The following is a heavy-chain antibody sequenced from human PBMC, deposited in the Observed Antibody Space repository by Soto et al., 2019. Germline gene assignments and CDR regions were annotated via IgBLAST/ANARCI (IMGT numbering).Heavy chain of an antibody. CDR3: ASLFASTYSPRPFEF. CDR1: GCTFDDNS. J-gene: IGHJ4*02. CDR2: INWKSDI. Sequence: ALRLSCAVSGCTFDDNSMHWVRQSRENGLAWVSGINWKSDIGYADSVRGRLTISRDNAKNTMYLQMNSLSAENTAVYYCASLFASTYSPRPFEFWGQGTQVTFSS. D-gene: IGHD2-15*01. V-gene: IGHV3-9*01.